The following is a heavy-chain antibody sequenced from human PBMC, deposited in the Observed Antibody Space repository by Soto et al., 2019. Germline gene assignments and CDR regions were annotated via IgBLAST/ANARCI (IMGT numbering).Heavy chain of an antibody. J-gene: IGHJ4*02. CDR2: MYYSGNI. D-gene: IGHD2-15*01. V-gene: IGHV4-59*08. Sequence: SETLSLTCTVSGDSISNYYWNWIRQSPGKGLEWIAYMYYSGNINYNPSLKSRVTVSLDTSQNQFSLKLTSVTAADAAVYYCAGNKYGGKDHWGQGTLVTVSS. CDR1: GDSISNYY. CDR3: AGNKYGGKDH.